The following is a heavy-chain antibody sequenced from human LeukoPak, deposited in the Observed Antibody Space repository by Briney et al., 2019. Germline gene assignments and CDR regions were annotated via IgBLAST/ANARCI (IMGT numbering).Heavy chain of an antibody. J-gene: IGHJ4*02. CDR1: GDSISSNY. V-gene: IGHV4-4*07. CDR2: IYTSGST. CDR3: AISRSSRPRGVDY. Sequence: SETLSLTCTVSGDSISSNYWSWIRQPAGKGLEWIGRIYTSGSTNYNPSLKSRVTISVDTSKNQFSLKLSSVTAAGTAVYYCAISRSSRPRGVDYWGQGTLVTVSS. D-gene: IGHD6-13*01.